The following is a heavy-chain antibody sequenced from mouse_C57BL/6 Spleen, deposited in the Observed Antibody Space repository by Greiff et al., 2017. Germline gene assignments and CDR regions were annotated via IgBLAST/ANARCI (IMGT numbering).Heavy chain of an antibody. Sequence: EVQLVESGGGLVQPGGSMKISCVASGFTFSNYWMNWVRQSPEKGLEWVAQIRMKSDNYGTHDAESVKGRFTISRDDSKSSVYLQMNNLRAEDTGIYYCTPLGQYYYGYWGQGTTLTFST. J-gene: IGHJ2*01. D-gene: IGHD4-1*01. CDR2: IRMKSDNYGT. V-gene: IGHV6-3*01. CDR1: GFTFSNYW. CDR3: TPLGQYYYGY.